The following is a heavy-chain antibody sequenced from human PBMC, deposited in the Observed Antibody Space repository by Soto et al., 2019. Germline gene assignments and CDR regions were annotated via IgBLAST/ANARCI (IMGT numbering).Heavy chain of an antibody. CDR2: IYYTGNT. CDR1: GGSISSSTNY. J-gene: IGHJ4*02. V-gene: IGHV4-39*01. Sequence: PSETRSRTCPFSGGSISSSTNYWVGIRQPPGQALEFIGQIYYTGNTYYNPSLKSRVTVSVDTSKNQFSLKLISVTAADTAVYYCARLILVFNEPFDYWGKGPLGTVS. D-gene: IGHD3-16*02. CDR3: ARLILVFNEPFDY.